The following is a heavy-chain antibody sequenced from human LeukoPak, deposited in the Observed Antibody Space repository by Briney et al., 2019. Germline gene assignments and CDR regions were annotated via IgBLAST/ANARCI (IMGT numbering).Heavy chain of an antibody. CDR2: ISSSSSYI. D-gene: IGHD3-22*01. CDR3: ARAPFNYYDSSGYYLLENYWYFDL. J-gene: IGHJ2*01. V-gene: IGHV3-21*01. Sequence: GGSLRLSCAASGFTFSSYNMNWVRQAPGKGLEWVSSISSSSSYIYYADSLKGRFTISRDNAKNSLFLQINSLRAEDTAVYYCARAPFNYYDSSGYYLLENYWYFDLWGRGTLVTVSS. CDR1: GFTFSSYN.